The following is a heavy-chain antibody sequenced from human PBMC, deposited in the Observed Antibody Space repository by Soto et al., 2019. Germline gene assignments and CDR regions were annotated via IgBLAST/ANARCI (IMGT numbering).Heavy chain of an antibody. V-gene: IGHV4-39*01. D-gene: IGHD3-9*01. J-gene: IGHJ2*01. CDR2: IYYLGNT. CDR3: AKTGPYDILTYWYFDL. Sequence: PSETLSLTCTVSGGSISSGPSYWGWIRQPPGQGLEWVGSIYYLGNTYYNSSLGSRVVISVDKSKNQFSLKVSSLTAADTAVYYCAKTGPYDILTYWYFDLWGRGTLVTVSS. CDR1: GGSISSGPSY.